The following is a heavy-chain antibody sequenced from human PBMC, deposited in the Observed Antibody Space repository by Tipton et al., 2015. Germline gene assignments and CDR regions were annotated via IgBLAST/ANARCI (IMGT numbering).Heavy chain of an antibody. V-gene: IGHV4-38-2*01. CDR3: ARAGSGWYGSYYFDY. J-gene: IGHJ4*02. Sequence: TLSLTCDVSGYSISSGYYWSWIRQPPGKGLEWIGEINHSGSTNYNPSLKSRVTISVDTSKNQFSLKLSSVTAADTAVYYCARAGSGWYGSYYFDYWGQGTLVTVSS. D-gene: IGHD6-19*01. CDR2: INHSGST. CDR1: GYSISSGYY.